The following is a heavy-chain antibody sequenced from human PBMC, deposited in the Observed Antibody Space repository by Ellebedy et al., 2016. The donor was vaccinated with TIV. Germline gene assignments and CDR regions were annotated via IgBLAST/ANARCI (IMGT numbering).Heavy chain of an antibody. D-gene: IGHD5-12*01. J-gene: IGHJ4*02. CDR3: AKDRNIVTTVSDF. Sequence: PGGSLRLSCAASGFTFSNYAMTCVRQAPGKGLEWVSSISGSGSGTYYADSVKGRFTMSRDNSKTTLYLQMNSLRAEDTAVYYCAKDRNIVTTVSDFWGQGTLVTVSS. V-gene: IGHV3-23*01. CDR2: ISGSGSGT. CDR1: GFTFSNYA.